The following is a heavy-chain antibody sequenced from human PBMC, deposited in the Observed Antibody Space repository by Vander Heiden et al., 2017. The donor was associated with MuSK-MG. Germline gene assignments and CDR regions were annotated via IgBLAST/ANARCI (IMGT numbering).Heavy chain of an antibody. CDR1: GFTFDDYA. Sequence: EVQLVESGGGLVQPGRSLRLSCAASGFTFDDYAMHWVRQAPGKGLEWVSGISWNSGTIGYADSVKGRFTISRDNAKNSLYLQMNSLRAEDTALYYCAKVATNYYYYYMDVWGEGTTVTVSS. CDR3: AKVATNYYYYYMDV. J-gene: IGHJ6*03. CDR2: ISWNSGTI. D-gene: IGHD2-15*01. V-gene: IGHV3-9*01.